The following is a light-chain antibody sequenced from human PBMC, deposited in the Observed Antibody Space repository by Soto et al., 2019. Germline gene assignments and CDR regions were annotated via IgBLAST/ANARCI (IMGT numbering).Light chain of an antibody. V-gene: IGLV1-40*01. CDR1: SSNIGAGYD. CDR2: GNS. J-gene: IGLJ3*02. CDR3: QSYDSSLSGWV. Sequence: QLVLTQPPSVSGAPGQRVTISCTGSSSNIGAGYDVHWYQQLPGTAPKLLIYGNSNRPSGVPDRFSGSKSGTSASLAITGLQAEDEADHYCQSYDSSLSGWVFGGGTKLTVL.